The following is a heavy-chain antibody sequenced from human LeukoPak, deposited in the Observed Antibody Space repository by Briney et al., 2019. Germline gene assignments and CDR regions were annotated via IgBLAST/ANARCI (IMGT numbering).Heavy chain of an antibody. V-gene: IGHV1-2*02. Sequence: GASVKVSCKASGYTFTRNDINWVRQAPGQGLEWMGWINPNSGGTNYAQKFQGRVTMTRDTSISTAYMELSRLRSDDTAVYYCASAPPWGTTVTNNWFDPRGQGTLVTVSS. J-gene: IGHJ5*02. D-gene: IGHD4-4*01. CDR3: ASAPPWGTTVTNNWFDP. CDR2: INPNSGGT. CDR1: GYTFTRND.